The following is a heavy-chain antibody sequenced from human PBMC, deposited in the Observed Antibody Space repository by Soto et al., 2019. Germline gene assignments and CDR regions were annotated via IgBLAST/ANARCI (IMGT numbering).Heavy chain of an antibody. D-gene: IGHD2-2*01. CDR2: IYYSGST. V-gene: IGHV4-31*03. CDR3: ARDREIVVVPAAMRGGYYYYYYMDV. J-gene: IGHJ6*03. CDR1: GGSISSGGYY. Sequence: QVQLQESGPGLVKPSQTLSLTCTVSGGSISSGGYYWSWIRQHPGKGLEWIGYIYYSGSTYYNPSLKSRVTLSVDTSKNQFSLKLSSVTAADTAVYYCARDREIVVVPAAMRGGYYYYYYMDVWGKGTTVTVSS.